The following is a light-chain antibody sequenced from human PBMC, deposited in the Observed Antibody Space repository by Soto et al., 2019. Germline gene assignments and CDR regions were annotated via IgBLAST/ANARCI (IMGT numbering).Light chain of an antibody. Sequence: EIVLTQSPATLSLAAGERATLSCRASQSVSRYLAWYQQRPGQAPRLLIYDASHRAAGIPARFSGSGSGTDFTLTISSLAPEDFAVYYCQQRSNFLTFGGGTKVEI. CDR2: DAS. J-gene: IGKJ4*01. CDR1: QSVSRY. CDR3: QQRSNFLT. V-gene: IGKV3-11*01.